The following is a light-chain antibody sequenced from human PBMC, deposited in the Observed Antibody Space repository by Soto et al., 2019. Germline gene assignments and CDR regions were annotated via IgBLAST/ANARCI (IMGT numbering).Light chain of an antibody. Sequence: DIQLTQSPSTLSASVGDRVTITCRASQSLSDWLAWYQQIPGTAPKLLIYRASSLEDGGPSRFSGSGSGTEFTLTISSLQPDDFATYYCQQYDTSPLTFGGGTKVEIK. J-gene: IGKJ4*01. CDR2: RAS. V-gene: IGKV1-5*03. CDR1: QSLSDW. CDR3: QQYDTSPLT.